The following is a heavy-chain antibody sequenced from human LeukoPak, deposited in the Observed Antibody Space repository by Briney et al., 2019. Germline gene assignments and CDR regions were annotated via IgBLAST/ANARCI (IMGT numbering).Heavy chain of an antibody. J-gene: IGHJ4*02. D-gene: IGHD1-1*01. V-gene: IGHV1-2*02. CDR2: INPNSGGT. CDR1: GYTFTGYY. CDR3: ARWNGDEEETYYFDY. Sequence: ASVKVSCKASGYTFTGYYTHWVRQAPGQGLEWMGWINPNSGGTNYAQKFRGRVTMTRDTSISTAYMELSRLRSDDTAVYYCARWNGDEEETYYFDYWGQGTLVTVSS.